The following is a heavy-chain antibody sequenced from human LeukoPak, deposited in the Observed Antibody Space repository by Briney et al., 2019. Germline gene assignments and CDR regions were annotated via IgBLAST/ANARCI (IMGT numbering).Heavy chain of an antibody. D-gene: IGHD3-9*01. Sequence: SETLSLTCAVYGGSFSGYYWSWIRQPPGKGPEWIGEINHSGSTSYNPSLKSRVTISVDTSKNQFSLKLSSVTAADTAVYYCALVRGLRYFDWSPVWGQGTLVTVSS. CDR1: GGSFSGYY. CDR2: INHSGST. J-gene: IGHJ4*02. CDR3: ALVRGLRYFDWSPV. V-gene: IGHV4-34*01.